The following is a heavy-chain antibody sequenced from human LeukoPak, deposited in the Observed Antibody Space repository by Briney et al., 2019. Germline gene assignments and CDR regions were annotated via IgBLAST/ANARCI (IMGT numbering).Heavy chain of an antibody. Sequence: SETLSLTCTVSGDSINYYFYSWIRQTPGKGLEWIGHIYYSGGTNYNPSFKSRVIMSVDTSKNQFSLKLSSVTAADTAVYYCARGELGDYWGQGTLVTVSS. CDR3: ARGELGDY. CDR1: GDSINYYF. D-gene: IGHD1-26*01. J-gene: IGHJ4*02. V-gene: IGHV4-59*01. CDR2: IYYSGGT.